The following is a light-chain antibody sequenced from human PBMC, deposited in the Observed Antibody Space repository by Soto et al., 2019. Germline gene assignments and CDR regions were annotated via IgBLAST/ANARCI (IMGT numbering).Light chain of an antibody. CDR3: SSYTSSSTLLYV. CDR1: SSDVGGYNY. Sequence: QSALTQPASVSGSPGQSITISCTGTSSDVGGYNYVSWYQQHPGKAPKVMIYEVSNRPSGVSNRFSGSKSGNTASLTISGLQAEDEADYYCSSYTSSSTLLYVFGTGTKLTVL. CDR2: EVS. J-gene: IGLJ1*01. V-gene: IGLV2-14*01.